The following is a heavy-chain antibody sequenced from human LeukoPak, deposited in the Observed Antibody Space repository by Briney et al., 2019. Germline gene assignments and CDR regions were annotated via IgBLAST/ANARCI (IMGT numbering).Heavy chain of an antibody. J-gene: IGHJ6*03. CDR3: AGVDGTFSHNFYMDV. Sequence: GGSLRLSCAGSGISLSDYSLNWVRQAPGKGLEWSSFISSGGSTVYYAGSVKGRFTISRDNARNAMYLQMNSLRVDDTAVYFCAGVDGTFSHNFYMDVWGKGSTVTVSS. CDR1: GISLSDYS. CDR2: ISSGGSTV. V-gene: IGHV3-48*04. D-gene: IGHD5-24*01.